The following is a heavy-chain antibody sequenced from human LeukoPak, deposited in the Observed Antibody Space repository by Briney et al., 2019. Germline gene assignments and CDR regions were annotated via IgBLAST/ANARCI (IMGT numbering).Heavy chain of an antibody. CDR2: MNPNSANT. CDR3: ARRCGAGAFDI. V-gene: IGHV1-8*01. D-gene: IGHD5-24*01. CDR1: GYSENFYG. Sequence: ASVKVSCKTSGYSENFYGITWVRQATGQGREWRGWMNPNSANTGYAQKSQGRVTMTRNPSISTAYMELSSLRSEDTAVYYCARRCGAGAFDIWGQGTMVTVSS. J-gene: IGHJ3*02.